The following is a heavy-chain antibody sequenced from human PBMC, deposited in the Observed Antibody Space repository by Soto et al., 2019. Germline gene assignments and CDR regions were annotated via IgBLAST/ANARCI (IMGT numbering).Heavy chain of an antibody. V-gene: IGHV5-51*01. J-gene: IGHJ4*02. D-gene: IGHD7-27*01. CDR3: ARRELGTYPDKYYFDY. CDR2: IYPGDSDT. Sequence: GESLKISCKGSGYSFTSYWIGWVRQMPGKGLEWMGIIYPGDSDTRYSPSFQGQVTISADKSISTAYLQWSSLKASDTAMYYCARRELGTYPDKYYFDYWGQGTLVTVSS. CDR1: GYSFTSYW.